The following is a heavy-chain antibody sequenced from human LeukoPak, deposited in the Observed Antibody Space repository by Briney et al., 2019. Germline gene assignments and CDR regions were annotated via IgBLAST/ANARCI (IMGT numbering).Heavy chain of an antibody. CDR1: GFTFSSYG. Sequence: PGGSLRLSCAASGFTFSSYGMHWVRQAPGKGLEWVAVISYDGSNKYYADSVKGRFTISRDNSKNTLYLQMNSLRAEDTAVYYCAKDFFWAVTTFPNYGMDVRGQGTTVTVSS. V-gene: IGHV3-30*18. CDR2: ISYDGSNK. D-gene: IGHD4-17*01. CDR3: AKDFFWAVTTFPNYGMDV. J-gene: IGHJ6*02.